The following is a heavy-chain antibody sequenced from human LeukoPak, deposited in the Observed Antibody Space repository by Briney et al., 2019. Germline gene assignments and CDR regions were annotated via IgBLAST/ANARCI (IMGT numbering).Heavy chain of an antibody. V-gene: IGHV3-30*02. J-gene: IGHJ4*02. CDR1: GFTFSSYG. D-gene: IGHD2-15*01. CDR3: ARELLIPGYCSGGSCYPGIGY. CDR2: VRYDGSNK. Sequence: GGTLRLSCAASGFTFSSYGMYWVRQAPGKGLEWVAFVRYDGSNKYYADSVKGRFTISRDNSKNTLDLQMNSLRAEDTAVYYCARELLIPGYCSGGSCYPGIGYWGQGTPVTVSS.